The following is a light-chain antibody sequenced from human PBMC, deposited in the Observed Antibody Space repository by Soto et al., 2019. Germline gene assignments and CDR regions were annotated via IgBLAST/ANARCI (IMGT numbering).Light chain of an antibody. CDR2: ETS. J-gene: IGKJ4*01. V-gene: IGKV3-20*01. Sequence: EVGLTQSPGALSLSPGERATLSCRASHSADSSYFAWYQQRPGQAPRLLIYETSSRATGIPDRFSGSGSWTDFTLTVSRLDPEDFAVYFCQQYGSYPLNFGGGTQVESK. CDR3: QQYGSYPLN. CDR1: HSADSSY.